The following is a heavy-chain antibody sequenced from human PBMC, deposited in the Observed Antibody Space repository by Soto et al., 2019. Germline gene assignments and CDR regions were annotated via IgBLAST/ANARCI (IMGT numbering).Heavy chain of an antibody. V-gene: IGHV4-59*07. CDR2: IYYSGST. CDR1: VGSISSYY. Sequence: SXTLSLTFPVSVGSISSYYWSWIRQPPWKGLEWIGYIYYSGSTNYNPSLKSRVTISVDTSKNQFSLKLSSVTAADTAVYYCAKVKDIVVVSASIVGHGYFDYWGQGILVTVSS. J-gene: IGHJ4*02. CDR3: AKVKDIVVVSASIVGHGYFDY. D-gene: IGHD2-2*02.